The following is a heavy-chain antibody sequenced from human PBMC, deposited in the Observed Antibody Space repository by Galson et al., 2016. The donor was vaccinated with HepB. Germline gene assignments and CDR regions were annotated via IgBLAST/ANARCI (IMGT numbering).Heavy chain of an antibody. J-gene: IGHJ4*02. Sequence: TLSLTCTVSGDSISSTSYYWSWIRQPAGKGLEWIGRMSTSGTTNYNPSLKSRVTISVDTSKNQFSLNLSSVAAADTAAYYCARDPPGIGNYFDYWGQGTLVSVSS. CDR1: GDSISSTSYY. D-gene: IGHD1-26*01. V-gene: IGHV4-61*02. CDR3: ARDPPGIGNYFDY. CDR2: MSTSGTT.